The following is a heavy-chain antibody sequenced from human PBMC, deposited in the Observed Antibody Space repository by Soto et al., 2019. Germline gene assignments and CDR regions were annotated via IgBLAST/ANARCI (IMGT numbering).Heavy chain of an antibody. D-gene: IGHD2-8*01. V-gene: IGHV5-51*01. Sequence: PGESLKISCQGPGYSFSSSWIGWVRQKPGKGLEWLGNVYPSDSDVRYSPAFEGQVTISADNSISAAYLQLLHLKASDTAIYYCTKGATNPFDSCGQGTRVTVSS. CDR3: TKGATNPFDS. CDR2: VYPSDSDV. CDR1: GYSFSSSW. J-gene: IGHJ4*02.